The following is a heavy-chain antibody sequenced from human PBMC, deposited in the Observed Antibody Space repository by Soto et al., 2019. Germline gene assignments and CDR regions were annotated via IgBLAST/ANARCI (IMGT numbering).Heavy chain of an antibody. Sequence: ASVKVSCKASGYTFTSYAMYWGRQAPGQRLEWMGWINAGNGNTKYSQKFQGRVTITRDTSASTAYMELSSLRSEDTAVYYCARDQEYCSGGSCYSSLFDYWGQGTLVTVSS. CDR2: INAGNGNT. CDR3: ARDQEYCSGGSCYSSLFDY. CDR1: GYTFTSYA. V-gene: IGHV1-3*01. D-gene: IGHD2-15*01. J-gene: IGHJ4*02.